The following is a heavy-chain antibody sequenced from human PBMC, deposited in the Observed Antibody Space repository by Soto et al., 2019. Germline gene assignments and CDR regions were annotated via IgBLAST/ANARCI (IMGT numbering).Heavy chain of an antibody. V-gene: IGHV4-59*08. CDR2: IYYSGST. Sequence: SETLSLTCTVSGGSISSYYWSWIRQPPEKGLEWIGYIYYSGSTNYNPSLKSRVTISVDTSKNQFSLKLSSVTAADTAVYYCARHWAYYDILTGFYYYYGMDVWGQGATVTVSS. CDR1: GGSISSYY. CDR3: ARHWAYYDILTGFYYYYGMDV. D-gene: IGHD3-9*01. J-gene: IGHJ6*02.